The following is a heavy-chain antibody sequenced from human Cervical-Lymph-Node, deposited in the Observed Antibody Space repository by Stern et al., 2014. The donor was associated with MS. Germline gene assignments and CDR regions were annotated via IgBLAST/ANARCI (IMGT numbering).Heavy chain of an antibody. J-gene: IGHJ6*02. Sequence: MQLVESGAGVKKPGSSVRVSCTASGDTFINFAFSWVRQAPGQGLEWMGGIIPILGTINYAQKVQGRVTITADESATTVYMEVNSLRSDDTAVYYCARDNDDNGMDVWGQGTTVTVSS. CDR2: IIPILGTI. D-gene: IGHD1-1*01. CDR1: GDTFINFA. V-gene: IGHV1-69*01. CDR3: ARDNDDNGMDV.